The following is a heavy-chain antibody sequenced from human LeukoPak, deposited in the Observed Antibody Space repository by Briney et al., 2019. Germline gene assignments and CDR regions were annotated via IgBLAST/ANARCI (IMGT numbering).Heavy chain of an antibody. CDR1: GDSISSTTYY. D-gene: IGHD4-17*01. CDR3: AKARRVGDYTPFDY. CDR2: IHGNDGST. V-gene: IGHV3-23*01. J-gene: IGHJ4*02. Sequence: ETLSLTCTVSGDSISSTTYYWGWIRQPPGKGLEWVSSIHGNDGSTYYADSVRGRFTIYRDNSKNTLYLQVHSLTDEDTAVYSCAKARRVGDYTPFDYLGQGTLVTVSS.